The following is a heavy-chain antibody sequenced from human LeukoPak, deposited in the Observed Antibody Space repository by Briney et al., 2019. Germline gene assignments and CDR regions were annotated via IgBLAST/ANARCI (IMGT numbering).Heavy chain of an antibody. CDR3: AKHGSGRNNFDPLDH. D-gene: IGHD1-26*01. Sequence: GGSLRVSCAASGFSFSGYGMHWVRQARGKGLEWVAIIWYDGSVTYYEDSVKGRFTISRDNSKSTLYLQMDSLRAEDTAVYYCAKHGSGRNNFDPLDHWGQGTLVTVSS. V-gene: IGHV3-33*06. J-gene: IGHJ4*02. CDR1: GFSFSGYG. CDR2: IWYDGSVT.